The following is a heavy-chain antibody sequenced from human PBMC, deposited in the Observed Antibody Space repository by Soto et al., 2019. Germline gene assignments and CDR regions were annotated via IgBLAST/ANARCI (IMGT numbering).Heavy chain of an antibody. CDR1: GGTFSSYA. D-gene: IGHD2-2*01. V-gene: IGHV1-69*01. CDR3: ARARGGDCSSTSCYPSYYYYYGMDV. CDR2: IIPIFGTA. Sequence: QVQLVQSGAEVKKPGSSVKVSCKASGGTFSSYAISWVRQAPGQGLEWMGGIIPIFGTANYAQKVQGRVTITADESTSTAYMELSSLRSEDTAVYYCARARGGDCSSTSCYPSYYYYYGMDVWGQGTTVTVSS. J-gene: IGHJ6*02.